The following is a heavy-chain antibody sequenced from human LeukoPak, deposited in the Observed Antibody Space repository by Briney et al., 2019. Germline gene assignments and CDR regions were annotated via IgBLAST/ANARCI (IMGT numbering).Heavy chain of an antibody. CDR2: IYHSGST. CDR3: ASTGAAAGTIWFDP. J-gene: IGHJ5*02. V-gene: IGHV4-4*02. CDR1: RGSIRSSNW. Sequence: SETLSLTCAVPRGSIRSSNWWSWVRQPPGKGLEWIGEIYHSGSTNYNPSLKSRVTISVGKSKNQFSLKLSSVTAADTAVYYCASTGAAAGTIWFDPWGQGTLVTVSS. D-gene: IGHD6-13*01.